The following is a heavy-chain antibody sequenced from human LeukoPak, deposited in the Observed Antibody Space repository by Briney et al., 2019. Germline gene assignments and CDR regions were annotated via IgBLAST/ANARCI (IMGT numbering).Heavy chain of an antibody. J-gene: IGHJ6*03. CDR3: ARWPRAVTGYYYMDV. CDR2: INWNGGST. V-gene: IGHV3-20*04. CDR1: GFTFGDYG. D-gene: IGHD2-8*02. Sequence: PGGSLRLSCAASGFTFGDYGMSWVRQAPGKGLEWVSGINWNGGSTGYADSVKGRFTISRDNAKNSLYLQMNSLRAEDTALYYCARWPRAVTGYYYMDVWGKGTTVTVSS.